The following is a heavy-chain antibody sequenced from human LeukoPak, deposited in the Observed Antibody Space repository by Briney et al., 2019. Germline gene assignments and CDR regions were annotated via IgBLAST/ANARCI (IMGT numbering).Heavy chain of an antibody. CDR2: IYSGGST. CDR3: ARSPGSGWTYFDC. V-gene: IGHV3-53*01. J-gene: IGHJ4*02. Sequence: GGSLRLSCAASGFTFSSYAMSWVRQAPGKGLEWVSVIYSGGSTYYADSVKGRFTISRDNSKNTLYLQMNSLRAEDTAVYYCARSPGSGWTYFDCWGQGTLVTVSS. CDR1: GFTFSSYA. D-gene: IGHD6-19*01.